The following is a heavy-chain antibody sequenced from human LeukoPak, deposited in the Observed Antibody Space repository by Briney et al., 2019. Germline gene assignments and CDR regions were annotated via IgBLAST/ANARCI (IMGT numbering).Heavy chain of an antibody. CDR1: GGSISSYY. J-gene: IGHJ4*02. CDR3: ARAARDCSGGSCHHYFDY. V-gene: IGHV4-59*12. Sequence: SETLSLTCTVSGGSISSYYWSWIRQPPGKGLEWIGYIYYSGSTNYNPSLKSRVTISVDTSKNQFSLKLSSVTAADTAVYYCARAARDCSGGSCHHYFDYWGQGTLVTVSS. D-gene: IGHD2-15*01. CDR2: IYYSGST.